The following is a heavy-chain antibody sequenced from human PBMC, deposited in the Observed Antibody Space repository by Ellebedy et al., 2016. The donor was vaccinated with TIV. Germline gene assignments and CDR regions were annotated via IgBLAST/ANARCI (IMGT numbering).Heavy chain of an antibody. CDR1: GFTFSSYA. D-gene: IGHD3-3*01. V-gene: IGHV3-23*01. CDR3: AMTSITIFGVARAYGGPVSYGMDV. J-gene: IGHJ6*02. CDR2: ISGSGGST. Sequence: GGSLRLXXASSGFTFSSYAMSWVRQAPGKGLEWVSAISGSGGSTYYADSVKGRFIISRDNSKNTLYLQMNSLRAEDTAVYYCAMTSITIFGVARAYGGPVSYGMDVWGQGTTVTVSS.